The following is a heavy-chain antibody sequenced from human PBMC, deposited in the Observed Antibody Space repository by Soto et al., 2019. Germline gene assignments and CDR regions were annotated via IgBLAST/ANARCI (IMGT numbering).Heavy chain of an antibody. J-gene: IGHJ4*02. CDR3: VREHLMVRGVIDY. CDR2: ISYDGSNK. Sequence: QVQLVESGGGVVQPGRSLRLSCAASGFTFSSYAMHWVRQAPGKGLEWVAVISYDGSNKYYADSVKGRFTISRDNSKNTLYLQMNSLRAEDTAVYYCVREHLMVRGVIDYWGQGTLVTVSS. V-gene: IGHV3-30-3*01. CDR1: GFTFSSYA. D-gene: IGHD3-10*01.